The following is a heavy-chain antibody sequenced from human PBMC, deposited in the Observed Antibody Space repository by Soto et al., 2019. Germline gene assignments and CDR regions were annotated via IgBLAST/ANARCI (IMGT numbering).Heavy chain of an antibody. CDR1: GFTFSDFC. J-gene: IGHJ4*02. CDR3: AKGTAVARQHFAN. CDR2: ISADGSDK. D-gene: IGHD6-19*01. V-gene: IGHV3-30*18. Sequence: QVQLVESGGGVVQPERSLRLSCATSGFTFSDFCMHWVRQAPGKGLEWVAAISADGSDKYYLGSVQGRFTISRDNTKNALYLQLNSLRTEDTAVYYCAKGTAVARQHFANWGQGTLVTVSS.